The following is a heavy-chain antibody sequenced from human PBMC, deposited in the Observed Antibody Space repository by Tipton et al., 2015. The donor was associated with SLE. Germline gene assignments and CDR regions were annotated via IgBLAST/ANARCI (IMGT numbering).Heavy chain of an antibody. V-gene: IGHV4-4*07. J-gene: IGHJ4*02. CDR3: ACSGCDYVVWY. CDR2: IYTSGST. CDR1: GGSISSYY. D-gene: IGHD3-22*01. Sequence: TLSLTCTVSGGSISSYYWSWIRQPAGKGRGWIGHIYTSGSTNYNPSLKSRVTISVDTSKNQFSLKLRSVTAADTAVYYCACSGCDYVVWYWGQGTLVTVSS.